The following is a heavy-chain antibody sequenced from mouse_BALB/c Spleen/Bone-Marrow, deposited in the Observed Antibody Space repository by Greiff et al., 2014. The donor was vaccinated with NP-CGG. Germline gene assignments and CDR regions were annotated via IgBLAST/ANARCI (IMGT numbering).Heavy chain of an antibody. CDR1: GFNIKDTY. Sequence: VHVKQSGAELVKPGASVKLSCTASGFNIKDTYMHWGKQRPEQGLGWIGRIDPANGNTKYGPKFQGKATITADTSSNTAYLQLSSLTSEDTAVYYCARWEYYAMDYWGQGTSVTVSS. CDR3: ARWEYYAMDY. V-gene: IGHV14-3*02. J-gene: IGHJ4*01. CDR2: IDPANGNT. D-gene: IGHD4-1*01.